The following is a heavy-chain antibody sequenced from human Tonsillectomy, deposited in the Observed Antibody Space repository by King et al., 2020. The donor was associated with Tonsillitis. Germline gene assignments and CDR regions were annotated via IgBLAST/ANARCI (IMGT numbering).Heavy chain of an antibody. CDR3: AREPYSSSWDDAFDI. J-gene: IGHJ3*02. Sequence: VQLVESGAEVKKPGASVKVSCKAPGYTFTGYYMHWVRQAPGQGLEWMGWINPNSGGTNYAQKFQGRVTMTRDTSISTAYMELSRLRSDDTAVYYCAREPYSSSWDDAFDIWGQGTMVTVSS. CDR2: INPNSGGT. CDR1: GYTFTGYY. D-gene: IGHD6-13*01. V-gene: IGHV1-2*02.